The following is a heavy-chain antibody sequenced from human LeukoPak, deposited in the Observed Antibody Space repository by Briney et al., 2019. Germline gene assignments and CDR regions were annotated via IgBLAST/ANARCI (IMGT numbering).Heavy chain of an antibody. Sequence: SETLSLTCNVSGDSITGYYWSWMRQPAGKGLEWIGRIYTSGSTNYNPSLKSRVTMSVDTSKNQFSLKLSSVTAADTAVYYFARGHSGYEDYWGQGTLVTVSS. J-gene: IGHJ4*02. CDR1: GDSITGYY. D-gene: IGHD5-12*01. CDR2: IYTSGST. CDR3: ARGHSGYEDY. V-gene: IGHV4-4*07.